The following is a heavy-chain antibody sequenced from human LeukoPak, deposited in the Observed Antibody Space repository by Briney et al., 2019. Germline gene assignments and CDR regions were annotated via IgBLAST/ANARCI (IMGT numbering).Heavy chain of an antibody. CDR1: GFTFSSYA. CDR2: ISGSGGST. CDR3: AKDAGDYAYYYYYYYGMDV. D-gene: IGHD4-17*01. Sequence: GGSLRLSCAASGFTFSSYAMSWVRQAPGKGLEWVSAISGSGGSTYYADSVKGRFTISRDNSKNTLNLQMNSLRAEDTAVYYCAKDAGDYAYYYYYYYGMDVWGQGTTVTVSS. J-gene: IGHJ6*02. V-gene: IGHV3-23*01.